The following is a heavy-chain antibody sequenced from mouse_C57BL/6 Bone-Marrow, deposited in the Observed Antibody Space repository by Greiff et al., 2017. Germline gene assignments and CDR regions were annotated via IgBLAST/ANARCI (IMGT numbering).Heavy chain of an antibody. CDR2: ISYSGST. Sequence: EVMLVESGPGMVKPSQSLSLTCTVTGYSITSGYDWHWIRHFPGNKLEWMGYISYSGSTNYNPSLKSRISITHDTSKNHFFLKLNSVTTEDTATYYCARETVVENWYFDVWGTGTTVTVSS. D-gene: IGHD1-1*01. CDR3: ARETVVENWYFDV. CDR1: GYSITSGYD. J-gene: IGHJ1*03. V-gene: IGHV3-1*01.